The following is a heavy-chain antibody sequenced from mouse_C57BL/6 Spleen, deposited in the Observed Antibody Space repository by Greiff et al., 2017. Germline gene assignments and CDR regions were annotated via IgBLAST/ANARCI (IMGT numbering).Heavy chain of an antibody. Sequence: EVNLVESGGGLVKPGGSLKLSCAASGFTFSSYAMSWVRQTPEKRLEWVATISDGGSYTYYPDNVKGRFTISRDNAKNNLYLQMRQLKSEDTAMYYCASDRGGAMDYWGQGTSVTVSS. CDR3: ASDRGGAMDY. D-gene: IGHD3-1*01. J-gene: IGHJ4*01. V-gene: IGHV5-4*03. CDR1: GFTFSSYA. CDR2: ISDGGSYT.